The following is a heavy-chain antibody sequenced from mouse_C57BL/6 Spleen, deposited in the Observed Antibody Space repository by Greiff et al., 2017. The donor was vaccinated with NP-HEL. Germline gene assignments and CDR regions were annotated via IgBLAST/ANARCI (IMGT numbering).Heavy chain of an antibody. CDR1: GYTFTSYT. D-gene: IGHD1-1*01. CDR2: INPSSGYT. J-gene: IGHJ3*01. V-gene: IGHV1-4*01. CDR3: ARLITTVVAEAY. Sequence: VKLQESGAELARPGASVKMSCKASGYTFTSYTMHWVKQRPGQGLEWIGYINPSSGYTKYNQKFKDKATLTADKSSSTAYMQLSSLTSEDSAVYYCARLITTVVAEAYWGQGTLVTVSA.